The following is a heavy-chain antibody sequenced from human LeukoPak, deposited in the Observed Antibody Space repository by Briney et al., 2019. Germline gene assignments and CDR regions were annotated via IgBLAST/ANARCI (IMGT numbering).Heavy chain of an antibody. CDR1: GGSISSSSYY. V-gene: IGHV4-39*07. CDR3: ARWGWPGQVTGPFDY. Sequence: PSETLSLTCTVSGGSISSSSYYWGWIRQPPGKGLEWIGSIYYSGSTYYNPSLKSRVTISVDKSKNQFSLKLSSVTAADTAVYYCARWGWPGQVTGPFDYWGQGTLVTVSS. CDR2: IYYSGST. J-gene: IGHJ4*02. D-gene: IGHD5-24*01.